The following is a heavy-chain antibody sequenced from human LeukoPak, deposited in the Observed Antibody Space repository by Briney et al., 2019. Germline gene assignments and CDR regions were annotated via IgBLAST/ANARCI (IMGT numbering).Heavy chain of an antibody. D-gene: IGHD2-2*03. CDR3: ARMDMDNWFDP. J-gene: IGHJ5*02. Sequence: SETLSLTCTVSGGSISSGDYYWSWIRQPPGKGLEWIGYIYYSGSTYYNPSLKSRVTISVDTSKNQFSLRLSSVTAADTAVYYCARMDMDNWFDPWGQGTLVTVSS. V-gene: IGHV4-30-4*08. CDR2: IYYSGST. CDR1: GGSISSGDYY.